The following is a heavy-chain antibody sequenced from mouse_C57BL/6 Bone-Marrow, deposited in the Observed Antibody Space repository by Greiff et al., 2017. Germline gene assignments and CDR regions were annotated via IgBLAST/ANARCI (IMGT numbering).Heavy chain of an antibody. Sequence: EVKLMESGGDLVKPGGSLKLSCAASGFTFSSSGLSWVRQTPDKMLEWVATLSSGGSYTYYPDSVMGRFTISRDNAKNTLYLQMSSLKSEDTAMYYCARRELYYGSRGYFDVWGTGTTVTVAS. CDR2: LSSGGSYT. D-gene: IGHD1-1*01. V-gene: IGHV5-6*01. CDR1: GFTFSSSG. CDR3: ARRELYYGSRGYFDV. J-gene: IGHJ1*03.